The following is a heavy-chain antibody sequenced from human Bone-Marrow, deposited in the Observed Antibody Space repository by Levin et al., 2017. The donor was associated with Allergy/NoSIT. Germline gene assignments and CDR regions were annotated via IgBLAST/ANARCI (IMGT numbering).Heavy chain of an antibody. J-gene: IGHJ4*02. CDR2: ISSSSSTI. CDR3: ASSSVNFDY. CDR1: GFTFSSYS. V-gene: IGHV3-48*01. D-gene: IGHD6-19*01. Sequence: GGSLRLSCAASGFTFSSYSMNWVRQAPGKGLEWVSYISSSSSTIYYADSVKGRFTISRDNAKNSLYLQMNSLRAEDTAVYYCASSSVNFDYWGQGTLVTVSS.